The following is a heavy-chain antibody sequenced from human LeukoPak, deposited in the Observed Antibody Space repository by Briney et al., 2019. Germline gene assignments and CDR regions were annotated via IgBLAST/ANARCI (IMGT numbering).Heavy chain of an antibody. Sequence: GGSLRLSCAASGFTFSSYAMSWVRQAPGKGLEWVSAISGSGGSTYCADSVKGRFTISRDNSKNTLYLQMNSLRAEDTAVYYCAKRRRQLGYFDYWGQGTLVTVSS. CDR3: AKRRRQLGYFDY. D-gene: IGHD6-13*01. V-gene: IGHV3-23*01. CDR1: GFTFSSYA. J-gene: IGHJ4*02. CDR2: ISGSGGST.